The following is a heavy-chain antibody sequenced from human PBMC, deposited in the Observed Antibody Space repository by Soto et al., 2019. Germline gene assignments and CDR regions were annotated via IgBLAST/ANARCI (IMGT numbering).Heavy chain of an antibody. V-gene: IGHV5-51*01. Sequence: PGESLKISCKGSGYSFTSYWIGWVRQMPGKGLEWMGIIYPGDSDTRYSPSFQGQVTISADKSISTAYLQWSSLKASDTAMYYCARRRFDCSGGGCYYDAFDTWGQGTMVTVSS. J-gene: IGHJ3*02. CDR3: ARRRFDCSGGGCYYDAFDT. CDR2: IYPGDSDT. CDR1: GYSFTSYW. D-gene: IGHD2-15*01.